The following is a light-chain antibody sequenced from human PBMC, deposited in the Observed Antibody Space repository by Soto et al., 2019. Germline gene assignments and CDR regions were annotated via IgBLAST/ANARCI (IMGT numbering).Light chain of an antibody. CDR1: SSDVGGYNF. CDR2: DVT. J-gene: IGLJ1*01. CDR3: SSYTSISTYV. Sequence: QSALTQPASGSGSPGQSITISCTGTSSDVGGYNFVSWYQQHPDKAPKLVIYDVTNRPSGVSNRFSGSKSGNTASLTISGLQAEDEADYYCSSYTSISTYVFGTGTKATVL. V-gene: IGLV2-14*01.